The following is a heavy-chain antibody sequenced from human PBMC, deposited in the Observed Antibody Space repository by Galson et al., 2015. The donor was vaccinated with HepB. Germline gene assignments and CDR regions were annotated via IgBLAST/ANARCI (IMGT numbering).Heavy chain of an antibody. CDR2: IIPIFATT. Sequence: SVKVSCKASGGTFSTYAISWVRQAPGQGLEWMGGIIPIFATTNYAQKFQGRVTITADESTSTAYMELSSLRSEDTAVYYCARGRASEAGATYFYYWGQGTLVTVSS. J-gene: IGHJ4*02. CDR3: ARGRASEAGATYFYY. V-gene: IGHV1-69*13. D-gene: IGHD1-26*01. CDR1: GGTFSTYA.